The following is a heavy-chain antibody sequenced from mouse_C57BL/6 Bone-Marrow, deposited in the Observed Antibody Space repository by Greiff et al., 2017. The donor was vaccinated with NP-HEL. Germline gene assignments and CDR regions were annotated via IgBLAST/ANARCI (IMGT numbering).Heavy chain of an antibody. Sequence: VQLQQSGPELVKPGASVKISCKASGYTFTDYYMNWVKQSHGKSLEWIGDINPNNGGTSYNQKFKGKATLTVDKSSSTAYMELRSLTSEDSAVYYCALWLPFDYWGQGTTLTVSS. CDR3: ALWLPFDY. CDR2: INPNNGGT. D-gene: IGHD2-2*01. V-gene: IGHV1-26*01. CDR1: GYTFTDYY. J-gene: IGHJ2*01.